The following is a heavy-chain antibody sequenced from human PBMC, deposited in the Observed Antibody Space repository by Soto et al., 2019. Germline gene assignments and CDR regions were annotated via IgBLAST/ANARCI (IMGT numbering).Heavy chain of an antibody. D-gene: IGHD5-12*01. CDR2: ISASNGNT. J-gene: IGHJ6*01. CDR3: ARVGPLKGGGYDYVGYYYYGMDV. Sequence: DSVKVCFKASGYPFTSYGISLVRQAPGQGLEWIAWISASNGNTNYAQKLQGRVTMTTDTSTSTAYMELRSLRSDETAVYYCARVGPLKGGGYDYVGYYYYGMDVWGQGTTVTVSS. V-gene: IGHV1-18*04. CDR1: GYPFTSYG.